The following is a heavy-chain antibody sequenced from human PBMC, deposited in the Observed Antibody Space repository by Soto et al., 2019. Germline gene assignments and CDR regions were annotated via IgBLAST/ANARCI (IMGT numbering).Heavy chain of an antibody. Sequence: QVQLEQSGAEVKKPGSSVKISCKASGGTLSDHGVSWLRQAPGQGLEWVGGTIPVFNTAKYAPKFQGRVTNGADKSTNIAYMELGSLRSDDTAFYYCARGVYGSGNYYAGPSAFDIWGQGTLVIVSS. CDR3: ARGVYGSGNYYAGPSAFDI. V-gene: IGHV1-69*06. D-gene: IGHD3-10*01. CDR2: TIPVFNTA. CDR1: GGTLSDHG. J-gene: IGHJ3*02.